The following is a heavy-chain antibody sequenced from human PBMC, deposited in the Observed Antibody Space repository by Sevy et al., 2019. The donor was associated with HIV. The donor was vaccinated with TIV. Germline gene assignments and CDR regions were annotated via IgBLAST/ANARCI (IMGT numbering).Heavy chain of an antibody. J-gene: IGHJ4*02. CDR2: ISGSGGST. V-gene: IGHV3-23*01. Sequence: GGSLRLSCAASGFTFSSYAMSWVRQAPGKGLELVSAISGSGGSTYYADSVKGRFTISRDNSKNTLYLQMNSLRAEDTAVYYCARGANYYDSSGSQPNFDYWGQGTLVTVSS. CDR1: GFTFSSYA. CDR3: ARGANYYDSSGSQPNFDY. D-gene: IGHD3-22*01.